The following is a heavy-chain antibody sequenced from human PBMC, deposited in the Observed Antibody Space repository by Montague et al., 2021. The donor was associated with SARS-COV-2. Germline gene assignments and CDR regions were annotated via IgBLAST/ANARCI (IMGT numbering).Heavy chain of an antibody. V-gene: IGHV4-34*01. Sequence: SETLSLTCAVYGGSLSGYYWSWIRQPPGEGLEWIAEISHSGSTSYNPSLKSRVTISVDTSKNQFSLKLSSATAADTAVYYCAGVPYWLLVVPRYYGMDVWGQGTTVSGSS. CDR3: AGVPYWLLVVPRYYGMDV. J-gene: IGHJ6*02. CDR2: ISHSGST. D-gene: IGHD2-2*01. CDR1: GGSLSGYY.